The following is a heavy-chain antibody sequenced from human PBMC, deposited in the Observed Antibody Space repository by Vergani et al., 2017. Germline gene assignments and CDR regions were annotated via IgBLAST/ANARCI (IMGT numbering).Heavy chain of an antibody. CDR1: GGSISSDSYY. CDR2: IYITGST. V-gene: IGHV4-61*02. Sequence: QVQLQESGPGLVKPSQTLSLTCTVSGGSISSDSYYWNWIRQPAGKGLEWIGRIYITGSTNYNPSLKSRVTISVDTSKNQFSLSLTSVTAADTAVYYCASIARAPTRRNPPPDYWGQGILVTVSS. D-gene: IGHD3-16*02. CDR3: ASIARAPTRRNPPPDY. J-gene: IGHJ4*02.